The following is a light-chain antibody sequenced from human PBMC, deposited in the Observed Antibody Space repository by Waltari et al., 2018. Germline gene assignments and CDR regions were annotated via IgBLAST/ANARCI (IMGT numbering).Light chain of an antibody. V-gene: IGLV4-69*01. CDR2: LNSDGSH. CDR1: GGHSGNA. CDR3: QTWGTHSRV. Sequence: QLVLTQSPSASASLGASVKLTCTLSGGHSGNAIAWHQQQPEKGPRYLMKLNSDGSHHKGDGIPVRFSGSSSGAERYLSISSVQSEDEADYYCQTWGTHSRVFGGGTKLTVL. J-gene: IGLJ3*02.